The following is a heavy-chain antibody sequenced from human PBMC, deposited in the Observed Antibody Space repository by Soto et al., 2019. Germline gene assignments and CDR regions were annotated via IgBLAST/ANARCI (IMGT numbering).Heavy chain of an antibody. J-gene: IGHJ3*02. D-gene: IGHD2-8*02. CDR2: ILVGGST. CDR1: GFTCSSYD. V-gene: IGHV3-23*01. Sequence: EVQMLESGGGLVQPGGSLRLSCAASGFTCSSYDMSWVRQAPGKGLEWVSTILVGGSTYYADSVKGRFTISRDNSKNTLYLQMNSLTAGDTAVYYCAKATATGGGAFDICGQGTMVTVSS. CDR3: AKATATGGGAFDI.